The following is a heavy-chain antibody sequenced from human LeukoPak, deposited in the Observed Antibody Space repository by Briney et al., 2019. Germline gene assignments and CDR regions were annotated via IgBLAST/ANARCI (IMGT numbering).Heavy chain of an antibody. CDR3: ARADYYGSGSHPYYYYYMDV. CDR2: IIPNFGKA. J-gene: IGHJ6*03. V-gene: IGHV1-69*06. Sequence: ASVKVSCKASGGTFTSYAISWVRQAPGQGLEWMGGIIPNFGKANYAQKFKGRVAITSDKATSTAYMEMSRQRDEDTAVYYCARADYYGSGSHPYYYYYMDVWGKGTTVTISS. CDR1: GGTFTSYA. D-gene: IGHD3-10*01.